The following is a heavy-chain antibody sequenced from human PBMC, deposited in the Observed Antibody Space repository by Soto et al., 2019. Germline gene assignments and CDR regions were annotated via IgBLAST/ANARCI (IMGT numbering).Heavy chain of an antibody. J-gene: IGHJ4*02. CDR3: AERGGFVVATTSYFDS. D-gene: IGHD2-15*01. CDR2: ISYDGNDK. V-gene: IGHV3-30*03. Sequence: QVQLVESGGGVVQPGRSLRLSCAASGFTFSDYAMHWVRQAPGKGPEWVAVISYDGNDKYYADSVKGRFSISRDGSKNTLSRHMESLRVEDTAVYYCAERGGFVVATTSYFDSWGQGTLVTVSS. CDR1: GFTFSDYA.